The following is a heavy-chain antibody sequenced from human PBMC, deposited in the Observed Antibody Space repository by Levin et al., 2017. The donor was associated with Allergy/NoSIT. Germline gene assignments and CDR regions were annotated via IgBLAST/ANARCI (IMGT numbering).Heavy chain of an antibody. Sequence: SSETLSLTCTVSGGSISSYYWSWIRQPPGKGLEWIGYIYYSGGTNYNPSLKSRVTISVDTSKNQFSLKLRSVTAADTAVYYCAREGSSAFFNWFDPWGQGTLVTVSS. J-gene: IGHJ5*02. CDR3: AREGSSAFFNWFDP. D-gene: IGHD2-2*01. CDR2: IYYSGGT. CDR1: GGSISSYY. V-gene: IGHV4-59*01.